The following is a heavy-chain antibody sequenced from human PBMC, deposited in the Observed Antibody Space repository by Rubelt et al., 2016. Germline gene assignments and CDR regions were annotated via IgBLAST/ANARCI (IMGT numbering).Heavy chain of an antibody. Sequence: QVQLVQSGAEVKKPGASVSVSCKASGYDFTSYALHWVRQAPGQGLEWMGWISAANDNTRYSEQFQGRITITKDTSSSTAYMDRSSLTYEDTAVYYCARDEDVWGQGTTVTVSS. J-gene: IGHJ6*02. V-gene: IGHV1-3*01. CDR3: ARDEDV. CDR1: GYDFTSYA. CDR2: ISAANDNT.